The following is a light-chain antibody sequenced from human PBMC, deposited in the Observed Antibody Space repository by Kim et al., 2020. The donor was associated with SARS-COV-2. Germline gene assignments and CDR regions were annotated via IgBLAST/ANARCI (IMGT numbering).Light chain of an antibody. CDR3: DSRDSSGTLVL. V-gene: IGLV3-19*01. J-gene: IGLJ2*01. CDR2: GKN. CDR1: SLRDYY. Sequence: SSELTQDPAVSVALGQTVRITCQGDSLRDYYASWFQQKPRQAPVLLIYGKNKRPSGIPDRFSGSKSGDTASLTITGARAEDQADYYCDSRDSSGTLVLFG.